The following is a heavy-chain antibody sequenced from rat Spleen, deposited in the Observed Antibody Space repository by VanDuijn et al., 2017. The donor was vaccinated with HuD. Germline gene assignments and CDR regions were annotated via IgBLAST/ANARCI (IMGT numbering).Heavy chain of an antibody. CDR2: ISPNGGST. CDR1: GFTFSNYD. CDR3: LHGWFPY. J-gene: IGHJ3*01. V-gene: IGHV5-25*01. Sequence: EVQLVESGGGLVQPGRSLKLSCIASGFTFSNYDMAWVRQAPTKGLEWVTSISPNGGSTYYRDSVKGRFTVSRDNARSTLYLQMDSLRSEDTATYSCLHGWFPYWGQGTLVTVSS.